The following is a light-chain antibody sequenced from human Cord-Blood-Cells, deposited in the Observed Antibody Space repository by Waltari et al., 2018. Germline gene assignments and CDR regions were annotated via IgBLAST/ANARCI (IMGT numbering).Light chain of an antibody. V-gene: IGLV2-11*01. J-gene: IGLJ2*01. CDR1: SSDVGGSNY. CDR3: CSYAGSFTVV. CDR2: DVS. Sequence: YSLTQPRSVSWSPGQSSTISCSATSSDVGGSNYFSCYQQHPGKTPKLMIYDVSKRPSGVTNRFSGSKSVNTASLSISGLQAEDEADYYCCSYAGSFTVVFGGGTKLTVL.